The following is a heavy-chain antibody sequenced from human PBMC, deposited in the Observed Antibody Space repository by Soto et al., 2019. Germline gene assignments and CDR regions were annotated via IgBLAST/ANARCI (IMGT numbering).Heavy chain of an antibody. CDR2: IIPIFGTA. CDR3: ARGMDTITTGWNYYGMDV. D-gene: IGHD4-4*01. J-gene: IGHJ6*02. V-gene: IGHV1-69*01. Sequence: QVQLVQSGAEVKKPGSSVKVSCKASGGTFSSYAISWVRQAPGQGLEWMGGIIPIFGTANYAQKFQGRVTSNADESTRTAYMELSSLRSEDTVVYYCARGMDTITTGWNYYGMDVLGQGTTVTLSS. CDR1: GGTFSSYA.